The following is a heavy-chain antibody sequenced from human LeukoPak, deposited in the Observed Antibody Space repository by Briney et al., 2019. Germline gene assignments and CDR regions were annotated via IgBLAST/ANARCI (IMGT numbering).Heavy chain of an antibody. CDR1: GFTFSSYS. V-gene: IGHV3-7*01. CDR3: ARDGTAPGLYFDL. D-gene: IGHD6-13*01. CDR2: INQNGGET. Sequence: GGSLRLSCAASGFTFSSYSMNWVRQAPGKGLEGVASINQNGGETSYVDSVKGRFTISRDNPKNSLYLQMSSLRAEDTAVYYCARDGTAPGLYFDLWGQGTLVTVSS. J-gene: IGHJ4*01.